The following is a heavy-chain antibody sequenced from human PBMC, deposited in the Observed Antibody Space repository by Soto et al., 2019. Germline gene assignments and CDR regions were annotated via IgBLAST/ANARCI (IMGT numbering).Heavy chain of an antibody. CDR2: INSDGSIT. D-gene: IGHD1-20*01. V-gene: IGHV3-74*01. CDR3: ARGIKGYYGVDV. J-gene: IGHJ6*02. Sequence: EVQLVESGGDLVQPGGSLRVSCAVSGFTFSSFWMHWVRQDPGKGLVWVSRINSDGSITNYADSVKGRFTISRDNAKNTVYLQMNSLRAEDSAVYYCARGIKGYYGVDVWGQGTTVNVSS. CDR1: GFTFSSFW.